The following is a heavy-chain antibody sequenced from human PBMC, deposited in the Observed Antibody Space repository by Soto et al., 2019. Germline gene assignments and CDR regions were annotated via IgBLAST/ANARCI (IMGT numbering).Heavy chain of an antibody. CDR2: VIPKFGTV. CDR3: ARDRGYGDSDY. D-gene: IGHD4-17*01. CDR1: GGTFSSYG. Sequence: QVLLVQSGADVKRPGSSVKVSCKASGGTFSSYGISWVRQAPGQGLEWMGGVIPKFGTVNYAQKFQGRVTITAEETTGTAYMELSTLRSEDTAVYYCARDRGYGDSDYWGQGTLVTVSS. V-gene: IGHV1-69*12. J-gene: IGHJ4*02.